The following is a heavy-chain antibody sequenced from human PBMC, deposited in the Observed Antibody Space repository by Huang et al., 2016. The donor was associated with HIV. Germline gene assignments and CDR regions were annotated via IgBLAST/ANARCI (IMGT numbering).Heavy chain of an antibody. D-gene: IGHD3-22*01. CDR2: LCPEDGET. CDR3: ATVYRRFRNHDSGDYYFDY. Sequence: QVQLVQSGAEVKKPGASVKVSCKVSGYTLTDLSMHWVRQAPGKGLEWMGGLCPEDGETIYAQKVQGRVTMTEATSTDTAYMELSSLRSEDTAVYYCATVYRRFRNHDSGDYYFDYWDQGTLVTVSS. V-gene: IGHV1-24*01. CDR1: GYTLTDLS. J-gene: IGHJ4*02.